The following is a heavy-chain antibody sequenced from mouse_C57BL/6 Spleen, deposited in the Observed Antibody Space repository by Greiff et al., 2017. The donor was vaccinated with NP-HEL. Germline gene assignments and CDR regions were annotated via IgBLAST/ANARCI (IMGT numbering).Heavy chain of an antibody. CDR3: ARRNTTVNYAMDY. V-gene: IGHV1-50*01. CDR1: GYTFTSYW. CDR2: IDPSDSYT. J-gene: IGHJ4*01. Sequence: QVQLQQPGAELVKPGASVKLSCKASGYTFTSYWMQWVKQRPGQGLEWIGEIDPSDSYTNYNQKFKGKATLTVDTSSSTAYMQLSSLTSEDSAVYYCARRNTTVNYAMDYWGQGTSVTVSS. D-gene: IGHD1-1*01.